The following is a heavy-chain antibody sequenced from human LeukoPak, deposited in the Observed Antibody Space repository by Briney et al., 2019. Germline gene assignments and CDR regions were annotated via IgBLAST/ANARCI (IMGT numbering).Heavy chain of an antibody. CDR1: GFTFSSYG. V-gene: IGHV3-30*03. CDR3: ATREGGDAGHEPYYYYGMDV. J-gene: IGHJ6*02. Sequence: GGSLRLSCAASGFTFSSYGMHWVRQAPGKGLEWVAVISYDGSNKYYADSVKGRFTISRDNSKNTLYLQMNSLRAEDTAVYYCATREGGDAGHEPYYYYGMDVWGQGTTVTVSS. CDR2: ISYDGSNK. D-gene: IGHD2-21*02.